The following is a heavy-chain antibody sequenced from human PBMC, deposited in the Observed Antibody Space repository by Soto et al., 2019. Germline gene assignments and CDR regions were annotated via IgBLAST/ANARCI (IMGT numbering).Heavy chain of an antibody. CDR2: ITSSSSII. CDR3: ARDYYASGSPNWFDP. Sequence: GGSLRLSCAASGFTFSSYTMNWVRQAPGKGLEWVSYITSSSSIIYYADSVKGRFTISRDNAKNSLFLQMNSLRDEDTAVYYCARDYYASGSPNWFDPWGQGTLVTVS. J-gene: IGHJ5*02. D-gene: IGHD3-10*01. CDR1: GFTFSSYT. V-gene: IGHV3-48*02.